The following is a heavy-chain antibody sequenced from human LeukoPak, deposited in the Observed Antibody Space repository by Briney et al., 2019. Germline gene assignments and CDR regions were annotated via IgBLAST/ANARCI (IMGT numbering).Heavy chain of an antibody. Sequence: GGSLRLSCAASGFTFSSYWMSWVRQAPGKGLKWVGNINQDGSEKYYVDSVKGRFTISRDNAKNSLYLQMNSLRAEDTAVYYCAITGSLRYFDYWGQGTLVTVSS. CDR2: INQDGSEK. J-gene: IGHJ4*02. CDR3: AITGSLRYFDY. CDR1: GFTFSSYW. V-gene: IGHV3-7*01. D-gene: IGHD7-27*01.